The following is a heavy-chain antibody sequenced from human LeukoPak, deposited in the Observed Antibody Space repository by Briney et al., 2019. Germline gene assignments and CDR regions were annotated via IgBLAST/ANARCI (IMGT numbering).Heavy chain of an antibody. CDR3: AREMGGIAAAVPADAFDI. D-gene: IGHD6-13*01. V-gene: IGHV4-59*01. CDR1: GGSISSYY. CDR2: IYYSGST. J-gene: IGHJ3*02. Sequence: PSETLSLTCTVSGGSISSYYWSWIRQPPGKGLEWIGYIYYSGSTNYNPSLKSRVTISVDTSKNQFSLKLSSVTAADTAVYYCAREMGGIAAAVPADAFDIWGQGTMVTVSS.